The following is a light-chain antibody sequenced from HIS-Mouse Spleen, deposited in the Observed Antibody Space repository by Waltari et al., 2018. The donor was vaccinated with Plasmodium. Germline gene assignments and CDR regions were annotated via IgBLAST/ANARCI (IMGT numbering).Light chain of an antibody. V-gene: IGLV3-27*01. Sequence: SYELTQPSSVSVSPGQTARITCSGDVLKKKYARWFQQKPGQAPVLVIYKDSERPSGIPDRFSGSSSGTTVTLTISGAQVEDEADYYCYSAADNNLVFGGGTKLTVL. CDR3: YSAADNNLV. CDR1: VLKKKY. J-gene: IGLJ3*02. CDR2: KDS.